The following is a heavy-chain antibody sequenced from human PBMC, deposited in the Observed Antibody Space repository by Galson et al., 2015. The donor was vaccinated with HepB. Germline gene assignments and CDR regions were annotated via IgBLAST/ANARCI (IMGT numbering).Heavy chain of an antibody. CDR2: INPSGGST. CDR3: AGGPMNYYYGMDV. CDR1: GYTFTSYY. J-gene: IGHJ6*02. D-gene: IGHD3-22*01. Sequence: SVKVSCKASGYTFTSYYMHWVRQAPGQGLEWMGIINPSGGSTSYAQKFQGRVTMTRDTSTSTVYMELSSLRSEDTAVYYCAGGPMNYYYGMDVWGQGTTVTVSS. V-gene: IGHV1-46*01.